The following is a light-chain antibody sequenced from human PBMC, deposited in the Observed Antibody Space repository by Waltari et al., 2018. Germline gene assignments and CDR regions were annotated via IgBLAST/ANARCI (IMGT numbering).Light chain of an antibody. V-gene: IGLV2-23*01. CDR1: SSHVGRYNL. CDR2: EGS. Sequence: SALTQPASVSGSPGQSITISCTGTSSHVGRYNLLSWSQPPPGKAPKLMRYEGSKRPSGVSNRFSGSKSGNTASLAISGLRAEDEADYYCCSCAGSSLHVVFCGGTKLTVL. J-gene: IGLJ2*01. CDR3: CSCAGSSLHVV.